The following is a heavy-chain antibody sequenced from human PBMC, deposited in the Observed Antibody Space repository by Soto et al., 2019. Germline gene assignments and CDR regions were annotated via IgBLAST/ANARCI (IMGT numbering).Heavy chain of an antibody. Sequence: QVQLQESGPGLVKPSETLSLTCTVSGDYVTSHYWSWIRQPPGKGLEWIGYVYHSEKTDSSPSLTSRVTISVDTSKNQISLRLTSVTAADTAIYYCARPKGVAPAVWYFDLWGRGTLVTVSS. V-gene: IGHV4-59*08. CDR2: VYHSEKT. CDR1: GDYVTSHY. J-gene: IGHJ2*01. D-gene: IGHD2-8*01. CDR3: ARPKGVAPAVWYFDL.